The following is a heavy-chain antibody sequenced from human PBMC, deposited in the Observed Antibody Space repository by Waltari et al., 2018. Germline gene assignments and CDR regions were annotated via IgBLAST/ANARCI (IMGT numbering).Heavy chain of an antibody. D-gene: IGHD1-26*01. CDR2: ISATDGRT. V-gene: IGHV3-23*01. CDR3: AKSPTTQWELPDY. J-gene: IGHJ4*02. Sequence: EVLLLESGGGLVQPGGSLRLSCAASGFTFSNYAMRWVRQAPGKGLEWVSSISATDGRTYYADSVRGRFSVSRDNSKNTLYLQMNSLRAEDTALYYCAKSPTTQWELPDYWGQGTLVTVSS. CDR1: GFTFSNYA.